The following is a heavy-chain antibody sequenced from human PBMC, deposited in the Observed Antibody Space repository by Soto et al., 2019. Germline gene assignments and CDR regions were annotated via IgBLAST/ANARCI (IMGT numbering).Heavy chain of an antibody. D-gene: IGHD4-17*01. CDR3: AGGGMTTVPY. Sequence: PSETLSLTCTVSSSSVSSYYWNWIRQSPGKGLEWIGYIYYSGYTNYNPPLKSRITISVDTSKNQFSLKLSSVTPADTAVYYCAGGGMTTVPYWGHGTLVTVSS. J-gene: IGHJ4*01. V-gene: IGHV4-59*02. CDR2: IYYSGYT. CDR1: SSSVSSYY.